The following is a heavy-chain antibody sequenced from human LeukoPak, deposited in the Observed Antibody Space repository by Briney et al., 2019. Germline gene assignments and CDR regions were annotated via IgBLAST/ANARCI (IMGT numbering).Heavy chain of an antibody. J-gene: IGHJ4*02. V-gene: IGHV3-23*01. CDR1: GFTLSSYA. D-gene: IGHD6-19*01. Sequence: GGSLRLSCAASGFTLSSYAMSWVRQAPGKGLEWVSAISGSGGSTYYADSVKGRFTISRDNSKNTLYLQMNSLRAEDTAVYYCAKDKRIRSGYSSGWYYFDYWGQGTLVTVSS. CDR2: ISGSGGST. CDR3: AKDKRIRSGYSSGWYYFDY.